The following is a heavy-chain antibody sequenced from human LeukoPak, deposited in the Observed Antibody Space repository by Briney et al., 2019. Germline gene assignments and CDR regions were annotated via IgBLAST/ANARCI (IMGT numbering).Heavy chain of an antibody. Sequence: PGGSLRLSCAASGFTFSSYAMHWVRQAPGKGLEWVAVISYDGSNKYYADSVKGRFTISRDNAKNSLYLQMNSLRAEDTAVYYCARGGLDYDFWSGQGDYYYMDVWGKGTTVTVSS. CDR3: ARGGLDYDFWSGQGDYYYMDV. V-gene: IGHV3-30*04. D-gene: IGHD3-3*01. CDR1: GFTFSSYA. CDR2: ISYDGSNK. J-gene: IGHJ6*03.